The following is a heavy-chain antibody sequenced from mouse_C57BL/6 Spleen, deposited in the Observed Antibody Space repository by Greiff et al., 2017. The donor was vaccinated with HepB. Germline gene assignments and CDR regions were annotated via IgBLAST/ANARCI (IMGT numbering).Heavy chain of an antibody. Sequence: EVKVVESGGGLVKPGGSLKLSCAASGFTFSDYGMHWVRQAPEKGLEWVAYISSGSSTIYYADTVKGRFTISRDNAKNTLFLQMTSLRSEDTAMYYCARDYGSSYLAMDYWGQGTSVTVSS. D-gene: IGHD1-1*01. CDR3: ARDYGSSYLAMDY. V-gene: IGHV5-17*01. CDR2: ISSGSSTI. J-gene: IGHJ4*01. CDR1: GFTFSDYG.